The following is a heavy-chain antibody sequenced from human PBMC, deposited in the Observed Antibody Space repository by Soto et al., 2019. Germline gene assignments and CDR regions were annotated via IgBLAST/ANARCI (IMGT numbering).Heavy chain of an antibody. CDR2: INPSGGST. D-gene: IGHD6-19*01. J-gene: IGHJ2*01. V-gene: IGHV1-46*01. CDR1: GYTFTSYY. Sequence: QVQLVQSGAEVKKPGASVKVSCKASGYTFTSYYMHWVRQAPGQGLEWMGIINPSGGSTSYAQKYQGRVTMTRDTSTSTVYMELSSLRSEDTAVYYCARGGSGSRIWWYFDLWGRGTLVTVSS. CDR3: ARGGSGSRIWWYFDL.